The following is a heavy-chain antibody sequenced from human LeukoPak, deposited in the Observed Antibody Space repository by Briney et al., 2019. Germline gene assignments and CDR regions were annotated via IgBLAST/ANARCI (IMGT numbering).Heavy chain of an antibody. J-gene: IGHJ4*02. D-gene: IGHD3-9*01. Sequence: ASVKVSCKASGYTFTSYWIGWVRQMPGKGLEWMGIIYPGDSDTRYSPSFQGQVTISADKSISTAYLQWSSLKASDTAMYYCARRRYSYYFDYWGQGTLVTVSS. CDR3: ARRRYSYYFDY. CDR1: GYTFTSYW. CDR2: IYPGDSDT. V-gene: IGHV5-51*01.